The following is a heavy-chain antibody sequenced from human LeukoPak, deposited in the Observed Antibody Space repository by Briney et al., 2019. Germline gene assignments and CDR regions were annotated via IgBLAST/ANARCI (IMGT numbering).Heavy chain of an antibody. V-gene: IGHV3-23*01. CDR3: AKRGVVIRGILVIGYHQEAYHYDF. CDR2: ISERGGST. D-gene: IGHD3-10*01. J-gene: IGHJ4*02. Sequence: GGSLRLSCVVSGITLSNYAMTWVRQAPGKGLEWVSYISERGGSTTYADSVKGRFTISRDTSLNTLYLQMNNLRAEDTAVYFCAKRGVVIRGILVIGYHQEAYHYDFWGQGVLVTVSS. CDR1: GITLSNYA.